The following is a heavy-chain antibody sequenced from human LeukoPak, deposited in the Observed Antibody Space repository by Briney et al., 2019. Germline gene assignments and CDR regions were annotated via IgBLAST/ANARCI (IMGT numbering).Heavy chain of an antibody. V-gene: IGHV4-61*02. CDR1: GGSISSGSYY. CDR3: ARPDSSGSFDY. D-gene: IGHD6-19*01. J-gene: IGHJ4*02. CDR2: IYTSGST. Sequence: PSQTLSLXCTVSGGSISSGSYYWSWIRQPAGKGLEWIGRIYTSGSTNYNPSLKSRVTISVDTSKNQFSLKLSSVTAADTAVYYCARPDSSGSFDYWGQGTLVTVSS.